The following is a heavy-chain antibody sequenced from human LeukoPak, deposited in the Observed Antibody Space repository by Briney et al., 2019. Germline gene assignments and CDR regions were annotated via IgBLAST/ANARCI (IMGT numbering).Heavy chain of an antibody. CDR2: IRFDASNK. Sequence: PGGSLRLSCATSGFTFSSYGMHWVRQAPGKGLEWVAFIRFDASNKYYADSVKGRFTISRDNSKNTLYLQMNSLRAEDTAVYYCARRAGAYSHPYNYWGQGTLVTVSS. V-gene: IGHV3-30*02. J-gene: IGHJ4*02. D-gene: IGHD4/OR15-4a*01. CDR1: GFTFSSYG. CDR3: ARRAGAYSHPYNY.